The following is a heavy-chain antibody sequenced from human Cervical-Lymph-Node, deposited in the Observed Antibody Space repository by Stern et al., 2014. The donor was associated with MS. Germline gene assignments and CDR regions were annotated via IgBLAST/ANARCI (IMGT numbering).Heavy chain of an antibody. CDR2: FDPEDGET. CDR3: ATDRDDFRSGYSAPTKGYGLDV. CDR1: GYTLTELS. D-gene: IGHD3-3*01. Sequence: QVQLVQSGAEVKKPGASVKVSCKVSGYTLTELSMHWVRQAPGKGLEWMGGFDPEDGETIHAQKFQGRVTMTEDTSTDTAYMELSSLRSEGTAVYYCATDRDDFRSGYSAPTKGYGLDVWGQGTTVTVTS. V-gene: IGHV1-24*01. J-gene: IGHJ6*02.